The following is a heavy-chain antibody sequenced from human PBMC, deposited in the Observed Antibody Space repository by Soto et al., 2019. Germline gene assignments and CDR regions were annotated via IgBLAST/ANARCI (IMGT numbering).Heavy chain of an antibody. V-gene: IGHV1-18*01. CDR3: ARWDYYDSSGYDN. CDR2: ISAYNGNT. D-gene: IGHD3-22*01. J-gene: IGHJ4*02. Sequence: ASVNVSCKASGCTFTSYFISWVRQAPGQGLEWMGWISAYNGNTSYAQKLQGRVTMTTDTSTSTAYMELRSLRSDDTAVYYCARWDYYDSSGYDNWGQGTRVTVSS. CDR1: GCTFTSYF.